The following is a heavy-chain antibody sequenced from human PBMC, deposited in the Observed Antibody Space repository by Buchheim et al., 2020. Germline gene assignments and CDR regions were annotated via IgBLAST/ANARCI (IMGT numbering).Heavy chain of an antibody. D-gene: IGHD3-22*01. V-gene: IGHV3-30-3*01. CDR3: ARAYYYDSSGYRPPKYYFDY. J-gene: IGHJ4*02. Sequence: QVQLVESGGGVVQPGRSLRLSCAASGFTFSSYAMHWVRQAPGKGLEWVAVISYDGSNKYYADSVKGRFTISRDNSKNTLYLQMNSLRAEDTAVYYCARAYYYDSSGYRPPKYYFDYWGQGTL. CDR2: ISYDGSNK. CDR1: GFTFSSYA.